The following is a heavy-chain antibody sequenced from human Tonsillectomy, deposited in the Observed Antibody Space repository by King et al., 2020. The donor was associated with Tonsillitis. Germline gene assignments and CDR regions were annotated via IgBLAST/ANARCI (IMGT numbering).Heavy chain of an antibody. CDR1: GGTLSNYV. CDR3: ASLGTGYNFDY. CDR2: IIPLYNTT. D-gene: IGHD5-24*01. Sequence: QLVQSGAEVKKPGSSVKVSCKASGGTLSNYVISWVRQAPGQGLEWMGGIIPLYNTTNYAQSFQGRVTITADEPTSTAYMELSGLRSDDTAVYYCASLGTGYNFDYWGQGTLVTVSS. V-gene: IGHV1-69*01. J-gene: IGHJ4*02.